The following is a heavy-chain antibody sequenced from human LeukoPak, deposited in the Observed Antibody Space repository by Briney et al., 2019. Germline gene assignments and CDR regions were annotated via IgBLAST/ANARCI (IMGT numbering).Heavy chain of an antibody. J-gene: IGHJ4*02. CDR2: ISSSGSTI. CDR3: AREGVGATSDY. CDR1: GFTFSSYS. Sequence: PGGSLRLSCAASGFTFSSYSMNWVRQAPGKGLEWVSYISSSGSTIYYADSVKGRFTISRDNAKNSLYLQMNSLRAEDTAVYYCAREGVGATSDYWGQGTLVTVSS. V-gene: IGHV3-48*04. D-gene: IGHD1-26*01.